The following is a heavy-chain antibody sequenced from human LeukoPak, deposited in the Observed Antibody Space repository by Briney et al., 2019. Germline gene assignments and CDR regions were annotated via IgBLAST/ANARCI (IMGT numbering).Heavy chain of an antibody. V-gene: IGHV4-34*01. CDR3: ARVGYYDNSGYGSFDY. D-gene: IGHD3-22*01. J-gene: IGHJ4*02. Sequence: PSETLSLTCAVYGGSFSGYYWSWIRQPPGKGLEWIGEINHSGSTNYNPSLKSRVHISVDTSKNQFSLKLSSVTAADTAVYYCARVGYYDNSGYGSFDYWGQGTLVTVSS. CDR1: GGSFSGYY. CDR2: INHSGST.